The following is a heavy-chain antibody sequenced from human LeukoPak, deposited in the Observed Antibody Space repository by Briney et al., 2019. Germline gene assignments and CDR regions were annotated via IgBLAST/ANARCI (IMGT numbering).Heavy chain of an antibody. J-gene: IGHJ4*02. V-gene: IGHV1-69*06. CDR2: IIPIFGTA. CDR1: GGTFSSYA. D-gene: IGHD2-2*01. Sequence: SAKVSCKASGGTFSSYAISWVRQAPGQGLEWMGGIIPIFGTANYAQKFQGRVTITADKSTSTAYMELSSLRSEDTAVYYCARVGYCSSTSCQPGDYWGQGTLVTVSS. CDR3: ARVGYCSSTSCQPGDY.